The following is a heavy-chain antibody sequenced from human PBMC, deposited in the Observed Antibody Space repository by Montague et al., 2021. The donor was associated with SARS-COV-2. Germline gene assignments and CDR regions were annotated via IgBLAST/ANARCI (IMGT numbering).Heavy chain of an antibody. D-gene: IGHD3-22*01. J-gene: IGHJ4*02. CDR1: GDSVSSNSVA. Sequence: CAISGDSVSSNSVAWNWIRQSPERGLEWLGRTYYMSKWYNDYAVSVKSRITINPDTSKNQFSLQLNSVTPEDTAVYYCARGSSGYYTTRPLDYWGQGTLVTVSS. V-gene: IGHV6-1*01. CDR3: ARGSSGYYTTRPLDY. CDR2: TYYMSKWYN.